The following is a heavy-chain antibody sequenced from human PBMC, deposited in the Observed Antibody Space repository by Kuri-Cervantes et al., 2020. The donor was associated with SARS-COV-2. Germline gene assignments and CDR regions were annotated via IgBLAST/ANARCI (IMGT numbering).Heavy chain of an antibody. CDR1: GFTFSSYG. V-gene: IGHV3-30*03. Sequence: GGSLRLSCAASGFTFSSYGMHWVRQAPGKGLEWVAVISYDGSNKYYADSAKGRFTISRDNSKNTLYLQMNSLRAEDTAVYYCARDHRIAVAALDYWGQGTLVTVSS. CDR2: ISYDGSNK. CDR3: ARDHRIAVAALDY. D-gene: IGHD6-19*01. J-gene: IGHJ4*02.